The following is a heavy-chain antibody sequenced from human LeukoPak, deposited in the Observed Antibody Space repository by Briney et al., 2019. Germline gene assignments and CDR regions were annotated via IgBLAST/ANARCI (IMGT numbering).Heavy chain of an antibody. V-gene: IGHV4-59*01. J-gene: IGHJ3*02. D-gene: IGHD5-12*01. CDR3: AREHGGYGAFDI. Sequence: PSETLSLTCTVSGGSISSYYWSWIRQPPGKGLEWIGYIYYSGSTNYNPSLKSRVTISVDTSKNQFSLKLSSVTAADTAVYYCAREHGGYGAFDIWGQGTMVTVSS. CDR1: GGSISSYY. CDR2: IYYSGST.